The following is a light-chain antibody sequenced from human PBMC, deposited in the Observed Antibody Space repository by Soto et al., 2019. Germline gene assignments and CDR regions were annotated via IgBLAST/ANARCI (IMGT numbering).Light chain of an antibody. CDR1: QSVSNN. V-gene: IGKV3-15*01. J-gene: IGKJ5*01. CDR3: QQYNNWPPIT. Sequence: EIVITQSPATLSVSPGERATLSCRASQSVSNNLAWYQQKFGQAPRLLVYGASIRATGIPARFSGSGSGTEFTLTISSLQSEDFAVYYCQQYNNWPPITFGQGTRLEIK. CDR2: GAS.